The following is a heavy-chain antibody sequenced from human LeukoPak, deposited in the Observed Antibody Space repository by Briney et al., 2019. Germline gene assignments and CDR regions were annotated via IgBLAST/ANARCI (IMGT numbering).Heavy chain of an antibody. V-gene: IGHV1-18*01. CDR1: GYTFTSYG. Sequence: ASVKVSCKASGYTFTSYGISWVRQAPGQGLEWMGWISAYNGNTNYAQKLQGRVAMTTDTSTSTAYMELRSLRSDDTAVYYCASGNYDFWSGYYTEDYWGQGTLVTVSS. CDR3: ASGNYDFWSGYYTEDY. CDR2: ISAYNGNT. J-gene: IGHJ4*02. D-gene: IGHD3-3*01.